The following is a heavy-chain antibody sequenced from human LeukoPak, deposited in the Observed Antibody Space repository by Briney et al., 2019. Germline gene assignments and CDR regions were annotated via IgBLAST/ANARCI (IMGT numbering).Heavy chain of an antibody. J-gene: IGHJ6*03. Sequence: PSETLSLTCAVYGGSFSGYYWSWIRQPPGKGLEWIGEINHSGSTNYNPSLKSRLTISVDTSKNQFSLKLSSVTAADTAVYYCARSWRRFNYYYMDVWGKGTTVTVSS. D-gene: IGHD3-3*01. CDR2: INHSGST. V-gene: IGHV4-34*01. CDR1: GGSFSGYY. CDR3: ARSWRRFNYYYMDV.